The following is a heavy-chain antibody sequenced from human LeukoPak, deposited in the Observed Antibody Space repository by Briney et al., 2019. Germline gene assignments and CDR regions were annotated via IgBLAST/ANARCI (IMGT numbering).Heavy chain of an antibody. D-gene: IGHD3-10*01. Sequence: GASVKVSCKASGHTFTDYYMNWAPQAPAQGLEWMGWINPNRGGTNYAQKFQGRVTMTRDTSISTAYMELSRLRPDDTAVYYCARLTRQGRAFDIWGQGTMVTVSS. CDR1: GHTFTDYY. CDR2: INPNRGGT. J-gene: IGHJ3*02. CDR3: ARLTRQGRAFDI. V-gene: IGHV1-2*02.